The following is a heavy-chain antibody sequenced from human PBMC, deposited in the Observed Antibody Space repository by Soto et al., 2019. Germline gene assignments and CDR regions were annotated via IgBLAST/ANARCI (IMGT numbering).Heavy chain of an antibody. Sequence: GGSLRLSCSASGFTFSSYAMSWVRQAPGKGLEWVSAISGSGGSTYYADSVKGRFTISRDNSKNTLYLQMNSLRAEDTAVYYCAKDAVVVVAAYYYYYMDVWGKGTTVTVSS. V-gene: IGHV3-23*01. J-gene: IGHJ6*03. CDR3: AKDAVVVVAAYYYYYMDV. CDR1: GFTFSSYA. D-gene: IGHD2-15*01. CDR2: ISGSGGST.